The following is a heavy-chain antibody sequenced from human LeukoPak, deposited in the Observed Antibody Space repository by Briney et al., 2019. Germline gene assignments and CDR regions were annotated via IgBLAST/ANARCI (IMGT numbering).Heavy chain of an antibody. Sequence: PGVSLRLSCAASGFTFSIYSMNWVRQAPGKGLEWVSSISSSSSYIYYADSVKGRFTISRDNAKNSLYLQMNSLRAEDTAVYYCASGVATRYAFDIWGQGTMVTVSS. J-gene: IGHJ3*02. CDR3: ASGVATRYAFDI. CDR1: GFTFSIYS. D-gene: IGHD5-12*01. CDR2: ISSSSSYI. V-gene: IGHV3-21*01.